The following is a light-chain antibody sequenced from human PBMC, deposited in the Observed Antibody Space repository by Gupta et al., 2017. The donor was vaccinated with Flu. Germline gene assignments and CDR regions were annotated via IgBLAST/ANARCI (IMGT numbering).Light chain of an antibody. CDR2: DVS. V-gene: IGLV2-23*02. Sequence: MTISCTGPSINVGSFSFVSWFQQHPGQAPKLIIYDVSKRPSGVSGRFSGSKSGDTAFLTISGLQAEDEADYYCCAYEGSDTFDGFGGGTKVTVL. CDR1: SINVGSFSF. CDR3: CAYEGSDTFDG. J-gene: IGLJ1*01.